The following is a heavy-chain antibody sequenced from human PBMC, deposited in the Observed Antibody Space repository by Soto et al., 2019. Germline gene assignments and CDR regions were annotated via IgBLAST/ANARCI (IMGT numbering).Heavy chain of an antibody. J-gene: IGHJ4*02. Sequence: ASVKVSCKVSGYTLTELSMHWVRQAPGKGLEWMGGFDPEDGETIYAQKFQGRVTMTEDTSTDTAYMELGSLRSEDTAVYYCATGVVVVAATGYSYFDYWGQGTLVTVS. V-gene: IGHV1-24*01. D-gene: IGHD2-15*01. CDR1: GYTLTELS. CDR3: ATGVVVVAATGYSYFDY. CDR2: FDPEDGET.